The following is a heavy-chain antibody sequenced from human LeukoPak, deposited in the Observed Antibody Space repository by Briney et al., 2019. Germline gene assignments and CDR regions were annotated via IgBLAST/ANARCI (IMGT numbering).Heavy chain of an antibody. CDR1: GFTFSDYS. CDR3: ARDPIAAAGTAYFDY. Sequence: PGGSLRLSGAASGFTFSDYSINWVRQAPGKGLEWVSSISSSSSYIYYAASVKGRFTISRDNAKKSLYLQMNSLRAEDTAVYYCARDPIAAAGTAYFDYWGQGTLVTVSS. J-gene: IGHJ4*02. CDR2: ISSSSSYI. D-gene: IGHD6-13*01. V-gene: IGHV3-21*01.